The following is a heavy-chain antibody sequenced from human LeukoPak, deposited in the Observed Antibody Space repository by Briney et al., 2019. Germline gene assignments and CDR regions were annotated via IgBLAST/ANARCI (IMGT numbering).Heavy chain of an antibody. CDR2: IYYSGST. CDR1: GGSISSSSYY. V-gene: IGHV4-39*01. CDR3: ARPLRLGELSRGGNWFDP. D-gene: IGHD3-16*02. Sequence: PSETLSLTCTVSGGSISSSSYYWGWIRQPPGKGLEWIGSIYYSGSTYYNPSLKSRVTISVDTSKNQFSLKLSSVTAADTAVYYCARPLRLGELSRGGNWFDPWGQGTLVTVSS. J-gene: IGHJ5*02.